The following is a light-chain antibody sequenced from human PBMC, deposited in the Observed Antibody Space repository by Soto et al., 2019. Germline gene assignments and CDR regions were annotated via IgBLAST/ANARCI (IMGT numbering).Light chain of an antibody. Sequence: DIQMTQSPSSLSASVGGRVTVTCQASQDISNYLSWYQYKPGKAPKLLIYDASKLEKGVPSRFRGSGSGTHFTLTISSLQPEDIATYYCQQYDILPRTFGQGTRVEIK. CDR1: QDISNY. CDR2: DAS. J-gene: IGKJ1*01. V-gene: IGKV1-33*01. CDR3: QQYDILPRT.